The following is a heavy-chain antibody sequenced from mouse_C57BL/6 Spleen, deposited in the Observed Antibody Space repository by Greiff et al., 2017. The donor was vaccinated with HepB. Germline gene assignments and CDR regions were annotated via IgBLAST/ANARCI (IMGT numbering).Heavy chain of an antibody. J-gene: IGHJ2*01. V-gene: IGHV1-50*01. Sequence: QVQLQQPGAELVKPGASVKLSCKASGYPFTSYWMQWVKQRPGQGLEWIGEIDTSDSYTNYNQKFKGKATLTVDTSSSTAYMQLSSLTSEYSAVYYCATTVGRDYWGQGTTLTVSS. CDR1: GYPFTSYW. CDR3: ATTVGRDY. D-gene: IGHD1-1*01. CDR2: IDTSDSYT.